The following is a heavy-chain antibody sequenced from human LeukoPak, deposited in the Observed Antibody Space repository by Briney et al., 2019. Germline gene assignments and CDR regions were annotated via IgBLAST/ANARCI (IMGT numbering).Heavy chain of an antibody. Sequence: GGSLRLSCAASGFTFSSYAMHWVRQAPGKGLEGVAVISYDGSSKYYADPVKGRFTISRDNSKNTLHVQMNSLRAEDTAVYYCAREGGVGVSIASAGFDYWGQGTLVTVSS. CDR3: AREGGVGVSIASAGFDY. CDR1: GFTFSSYA. J-gene: IGHJ4*02. CDR2: ISYDGSSK. V-gene: IGHV3-30*04. D-gene: IGHD6-13*01.